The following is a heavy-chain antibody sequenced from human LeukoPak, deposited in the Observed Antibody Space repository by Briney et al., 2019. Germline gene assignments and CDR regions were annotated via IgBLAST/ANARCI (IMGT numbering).Heavy chain of an antibody. V-gene: IGHV3-30*02. CDR1: GFTFSSYD. CDR2: VRYDGSNK. Sequence: PGGPLRLSCAASGFTFSSYDMHWLRQAPGKGLEGVAFVRYDGSNKYYTDSVKGRFTIYRDNSKNTLYLQMNSLRAGDTAVYYRAKKETTVVTGGFDYWGQGTLVTVSS. J-gene: IGHJ4*02. CDR3: AKKETTVVTGGFDY. D-gene: IGHD4-23*01.